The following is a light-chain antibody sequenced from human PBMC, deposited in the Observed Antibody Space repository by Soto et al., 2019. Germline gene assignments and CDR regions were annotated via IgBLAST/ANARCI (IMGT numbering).Light chain of an antibody. CDR2: GAS. CDR1: QSITSNF. V-gene: IGKV3-20*01. J-gene: IGKJ2*01. Sequence: EIVLTQSPGTLSLSPGERATLSCRASQSITSNFLAWYQQKPGQAPRLLIYGASTRAAGVPDRFSASGSGPDFTLTITRLEPEDFAVYYCQQYGRSPLMYTFGQGTTLGVK. CDR3: QQYGRSPLMYT.